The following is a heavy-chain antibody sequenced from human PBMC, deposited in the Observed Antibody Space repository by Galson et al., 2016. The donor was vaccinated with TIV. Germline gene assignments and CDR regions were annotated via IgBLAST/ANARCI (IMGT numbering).Heavy chain of an antibody. Sequence: ILSLTCSVFGASISNGDYYWTWIRQPPGKGPEWIGYVYYSGSTNYNPSLKSRVTLSVDRSTNQFSLNLNSVTAADTAVYSCARCRGDYYYGIAVWGQGTTVTVSS. CDR2: VYYSGST. CDR1: GASISNGDYY. D-gene: IGHD3-10*01. J-gene: IGHJ6*02. V-gene: IGHV4-30-4*08. CDR3: ARCRGDYYYGIAV.